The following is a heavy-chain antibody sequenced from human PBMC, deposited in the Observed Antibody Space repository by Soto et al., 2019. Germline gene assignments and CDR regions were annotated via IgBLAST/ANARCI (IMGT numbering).Heavy chain of an antibody. CDR3: ARYNSYAIDY. Sequence: PSETLSLTCTVSGTSISSYYWSWIRQPPGKGLEWIANIHYSGTTNYNPSLASRVTLSVDTSKSQFSLKMTSVTAADRAMYFCARYNSYAIDYWGRGTLVTVLL. J-gene: IGHJ4*02. V-gene: IGHV4-59*01. CDR1: GTSISSYY. CDR2: IHYSGTT. D-gene: IGHD2-8*01.